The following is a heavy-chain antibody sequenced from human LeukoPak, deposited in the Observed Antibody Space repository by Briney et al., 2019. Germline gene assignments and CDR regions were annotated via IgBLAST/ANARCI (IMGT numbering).Heavy chain of an antibody. CDR1: GGSISNFY. CDR3: VRDGTGDSGGWHL. V-gene: IGHV4-4*07. J-gene: IGHJ4*02. Sequence: SETLSLTCTVSGGSISNFYWGWIRQPAGKGLEWIGRIHIRGSTDYSPSLKSRVSMSVDTSKNQFFLRLRSVTAADTAVYYCVRDGTGDSGGWHLWGQGTLVTVSS. CDR2: IHIRGST. D-gene: IGHD6-19*01.